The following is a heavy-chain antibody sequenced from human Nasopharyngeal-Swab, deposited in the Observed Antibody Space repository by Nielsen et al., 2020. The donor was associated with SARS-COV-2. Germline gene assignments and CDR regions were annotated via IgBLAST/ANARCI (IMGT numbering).Heavy chain of an antibody. Sequence: GESLKISCAASGFTFSNYWMSWVRQAPGKRLEWVAHLKQSGSAQYYVDSVKGRFTISRDNARDLLYLQMNSLRAEDTAVYFCARYCSTTSCPRGFDYWGQGTLVTVSS. D-gene: IGHD2-2*01. CDR3: ARYCSTTSCPRGFDY. CDR1: GFTFSNYW. J-gene: IGHJ4*02. CDR2: LKQSGSAQ. V-gene: IGHV3-7*01.